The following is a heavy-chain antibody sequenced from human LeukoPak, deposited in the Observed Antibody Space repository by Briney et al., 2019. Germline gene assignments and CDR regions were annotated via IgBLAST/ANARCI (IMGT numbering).Heavy chain of an antibody. CDR1: GFTFSSYE. Sequence: GGSLRLSCTASGFTFSSYEMNWVRQAPGKGLEWVSHISSSGTIIYYADSVKGRFTISRDNAKNSLYLQMNSLRAEDTAVYYCARAMTSWGQGTLVTISS. V-gene: IGHV3-48*03. CDR3: ARAMTS. D-gene: IGHD4-11*01. CDR2: ISSSGTII. J-gene: IGHJ4*02.